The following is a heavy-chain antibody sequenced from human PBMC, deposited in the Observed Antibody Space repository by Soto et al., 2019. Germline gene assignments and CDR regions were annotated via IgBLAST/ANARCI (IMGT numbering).Heavy chain of an antibody. J-gene: IGHJ6*02. CDR2: ISGSGGST. V-gene: IGHV3-23*01. CDR3: AKMPHYDFWSGPGEYYYYYGMDV. CDR1: GFTFSSYA. D-gene: IGHD3-3*01. Sequence: PGGSLRLSCAASGFTFSSYAMSWVRQAPGKGLEWVSAISGSGGSTYYADSVKGRFTISGDNSKNTLYLQMNSLRAEDTAVYYCAKMPHYDFWSGPGEYYYYYGMDVWGQGTTVTVSS.